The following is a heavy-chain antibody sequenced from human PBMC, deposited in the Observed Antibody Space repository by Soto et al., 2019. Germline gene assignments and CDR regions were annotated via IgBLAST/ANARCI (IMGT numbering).Heavy chain of an antibody. D-gene: IGHD3-16*02. CDR3: ARGQYRRLDY. CDR1: GFTFTDYD. Sequence: VASVKVSCKTSGFTFTDYDINWVRQASGQGLEWMGWMNADSGNTGYAQNFQGRVTMTRTTSSPTAYMELSGLESEDTAVYYCARGQYRRLDYWGQGTQVTVSS. V-gene: IGHV1-8*01. CDR2: MNADSGNT. J-gene: IGHJ4*02.